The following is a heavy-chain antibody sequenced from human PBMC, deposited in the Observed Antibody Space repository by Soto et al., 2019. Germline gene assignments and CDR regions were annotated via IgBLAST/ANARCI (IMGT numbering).Heavy chain of an antibody. Sequence: PSETLSLTCTVSGGSISSYYWSWIRQPPGKGLEWIGYIYYSGSTNYNPSLKSRVTISVDTSKNQFSLKLSSVTAADTAVYYCARRYYGSGSRAFDIWGQGTMVTVSS. D-gene: IGHD3-10*01. CDR3: ARRYYGSGSRAFDI. V-gene: IGHV4-59*01. CDR1: GGSISSYY. J-gene: IGHJ3*02. CDR2: IYYSGST.